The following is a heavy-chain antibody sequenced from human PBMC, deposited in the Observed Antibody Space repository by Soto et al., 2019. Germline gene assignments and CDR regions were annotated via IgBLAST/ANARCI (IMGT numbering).Heavy chain of an antibody. Sequence: QLQLQESGSGLVNPSQTLSLTCTVSGASITSGSYSWSWIRQAPGKGLEGIGNIHVTGYTAFRPSLKRRGTMSVDTSQKLVSPAVNSVTAADTAGYFWARGGALRPYGHVTRAFWGQGTLVTVSS. D-gene: IGHD1-26*01. J-gene: IGHJ4*02. CDR3: ARGGALRPYGHVTRAF. V-gene: IGHV4-30-2*01. CDR1: GASITSGSYS. CDR2: IHVTGYT.